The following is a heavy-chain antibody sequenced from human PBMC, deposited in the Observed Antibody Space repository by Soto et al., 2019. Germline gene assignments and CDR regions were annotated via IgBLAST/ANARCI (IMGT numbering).Heavy chain of an antibody. J-gene: IGHJ6*02. V-gene: IGHV3-33*01. CDR1: GFTFSSYG. CDR2: IWYDGSNK. Sequence: GGSLRLSCAASGFTFSSYGMHWVRQAPGKGLEWVAVIWYDGSNKYYADSVKGRFTISRDNSKNTLYLQMNSLRAEDTAVYYCASDADLWFGELRYLHYGMDVRGQGTTVTVSS. D-gene: IGHD3-10*01. CDR3: ASDADLWFGELRYLHYGMDV.